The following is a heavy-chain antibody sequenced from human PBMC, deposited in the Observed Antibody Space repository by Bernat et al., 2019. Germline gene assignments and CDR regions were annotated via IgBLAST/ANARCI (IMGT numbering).Heavy chain of an antibody. CDR3: ARGTSTSAPYMDV. CDR2: ISSSSSYT. J-gene: IGHJ6*03. V-gene: IGHV3-11*05. CDR1: GFTLSDYY. Sequence: QVQLVESGGGLVKPGGSLRLSGAASGFTLSDYYMSWIRKAPGKGLDWVSYISSSSSYTNYADSVKGRFTISRDNAKNSLYLQMNSLRAEDTAVYYCARGTSTSAPYMDVWGKGTTVTVSS.